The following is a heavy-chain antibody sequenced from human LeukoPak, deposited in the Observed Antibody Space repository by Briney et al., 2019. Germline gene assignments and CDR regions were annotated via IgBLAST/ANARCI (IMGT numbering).Heavy chain of an antibody. V-gene: IGHV4-39*01. CDR3: AGRKDFWSGLVNY. CDR2: IYSTGTT. Sequence: SETLSLTCTVSGASVSSGHYYWGWIRQPPGKGLEWIGSIYSTGTTYYNPSLKSRVIISIDTSKNQFSLNLSSVTAADTSVYYCAGRKDFWSGLVNYWGQGTLVTVSS. J-gene: IGHJ4*02. CDR1: GASVSSGHYY. D-gene: IGHD3-3*01.